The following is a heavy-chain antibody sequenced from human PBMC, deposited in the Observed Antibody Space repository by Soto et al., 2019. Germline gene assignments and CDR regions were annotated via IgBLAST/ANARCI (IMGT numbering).Heavy chain of an antibody. CDR3: ASAEGYCSSTSCYADY. J-gene: IGHJ4*02. CDR1: GFTFSSYS. D-gene: IGHD2-2*01. CDR2: ISSSSSYI. V-gene: IGHV3-21*01. Sequence: GGSLRLSCAASGFTFSSYSMNWVRQAPGKGLEWVSSISSSSSYIYYADSVKGRFTISRDNAKNSLYLQMNSLRAEDTAVYYCASAEGYCSSTSCYADYWGQGTLVTVSS.